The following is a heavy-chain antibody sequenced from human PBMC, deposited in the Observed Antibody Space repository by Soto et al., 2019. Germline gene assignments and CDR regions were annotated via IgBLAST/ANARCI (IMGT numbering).Heavy chain of an antibody. D-gene: IGHD4-17*01. J-gene: IGHJ4*02. Sequence: SETLSLTCTVSSGSVNSGDYYWSWIRQPPGKGLEWIANIDNSGFTYYNPSLKSRLAMSVDTSRSQFSLKLSSVTAADTAVYYCARSNRLTISFDSWGQGTLVTVS. CDR2: IDNSGFT. CDR1: SGSVNSGDYY. V-gene: IGHV4-30-4*01. CDR3: ARSNRLTISFDS.